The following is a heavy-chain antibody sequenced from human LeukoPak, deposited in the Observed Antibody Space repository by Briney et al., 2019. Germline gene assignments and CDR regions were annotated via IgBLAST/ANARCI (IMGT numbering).Heavy chain of an antibody. CDR2: INPNSGGT. CDR1: GYTFTGYY. J-gene: IGHJ4*02. Sequence: GASVKVPCKASGYTFTGYYMHWVRQAPGQGLEWMGRINPNSGGTNYAQKFQGRVTMTGDTSISTAYMELSRLRSDDTAVYYCARENGGYSGYDNSFDYWGQGTLVTVSS. CDR3: ARENGGYSGYDNSFDY. V-gene: IGHV1-2*06. D-gene: IGHD5-12*01.